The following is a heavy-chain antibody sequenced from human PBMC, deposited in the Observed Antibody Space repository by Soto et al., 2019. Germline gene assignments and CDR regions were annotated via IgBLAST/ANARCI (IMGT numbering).Heavy chain of an antibody. CDR3: ARDLGNPQQLDSCH. D-gene: IGHD6-13*01. CDR2: IYSGGST. J-gene: IGHJ4*02. Sequence: PGGSLRLSCAASGFTVSSNYMSWVRQAPGKGLEWVSVIYSGGSTYYADSVKGRFTISRDNSKNTLYLQMNSLRAEDTAVYYCARDLGNPQQLDSCHWGQGTLVTVSS. CDR1: GFTVSSNY. V-gene: IGHV3-66*01.